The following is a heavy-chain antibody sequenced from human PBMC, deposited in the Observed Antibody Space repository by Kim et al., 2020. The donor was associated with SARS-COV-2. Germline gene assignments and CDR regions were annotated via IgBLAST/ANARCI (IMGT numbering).Heavy chain of an antibody. D-gene: IGHD2-21*01. V-gene: IGHV3-23*01. CDR1: GFTFSNYI. J-gene: IGHJ4*02. CDR3: AKDLRGGNIVRYFDY. Sequence: GGSLRLSCAVSGFTFSNYIISWVRQAPGKGLEWVASSTGDDIDTYYADSVRGRFTISRDNSKNTLYLQVDSLRAEDTAKYYCAKDLRGGNIVRYFDYWGQGAVVTVSS. CDR2: STGDDIDT.